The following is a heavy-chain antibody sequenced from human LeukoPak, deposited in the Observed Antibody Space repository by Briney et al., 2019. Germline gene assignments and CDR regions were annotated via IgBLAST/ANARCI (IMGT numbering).Heavy chain of an antibody. CDR1: GGSISSGSYY. Sequence: SETLSLTCTVSGGSISSGSYYWSWIRQPAGEGLEWIGRIYTSGSTNYNPSLKSRVTISVDTSENQFSLKLSSVTAADTAVYYCARDPLEDHYMDVWGKGTTVTVSS. CDR3: ARDPLEDHYMDV. D-gene: IGHD1-1*01. V-gene: IGHV4-61*02. CDR2: IYTSGST. J-gene: IGHJ6*03.